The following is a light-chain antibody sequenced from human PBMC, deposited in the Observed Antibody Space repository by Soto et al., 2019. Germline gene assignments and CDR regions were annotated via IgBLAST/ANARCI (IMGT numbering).Light chain of an antibody. V-gene: IGLV1-47*01. J-gene: IGLJ1*01. CDR3: CSYAADYTFR. Sequence: QSVLTQPPSASGTPGQRVTISCSGSRSDIGSNYVYWYQQLPGMAPKLLIYRNDQRPSGVPDRISGSKSGTSASLAIIGLRSEDEADYYCCSYAADYTFRFGTGTKLTVL. CDR2: RND. CDR1: RSDIGSNY.